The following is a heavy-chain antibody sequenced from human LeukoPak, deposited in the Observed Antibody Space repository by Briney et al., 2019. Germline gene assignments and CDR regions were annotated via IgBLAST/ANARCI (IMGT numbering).Heavy chain of an antibody. V-gene: IGHV3-30*02. D-gene: IGHD6-19*01. CDR2: IRYDGSNK. J-gene: IGHJ4*02. Sequence: PGGSLRLSCAASGFTFSSYGMHWVRQAPGKGLEWVAFIRYDGSNKYYADSVKGRFTISRDNSKNTLYLQMNSLRAEDTAVYYCARDLRYSSGPIDYWGQGTLVTVSS. CDR1: GFTFSSYG. CDR3: ARDLRYSSGPIDY.